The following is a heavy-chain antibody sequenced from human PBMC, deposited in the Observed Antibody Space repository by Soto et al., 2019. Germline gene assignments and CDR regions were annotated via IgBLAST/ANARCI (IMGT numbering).Heavy chain of an antibody. J-gene: IGHJ6*03. CDR2: IYYSGST. CDR1: GGSMSSSSQY. Sequence: QLQLQESGPGLVKPSETLSLTCTVSGGSMSSSSQYWGWIRQPPGKVLEWIGSIYYSGSTYYNPSLKSRVTISVDTSKNQFSLKLSSVTAADTAVYYCARLIRNYFYYMDVWGKGTTVTVSS. CDR3: ARLIRNYFYYMDV. V-gene: IGHV4-39*01.